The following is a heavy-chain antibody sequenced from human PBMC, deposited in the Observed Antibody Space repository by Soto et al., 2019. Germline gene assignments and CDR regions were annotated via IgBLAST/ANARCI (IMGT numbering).Heavy chain of an antibody. CDR1: GDSINNGFW. V-gene: IGHV4-4*02. J-gene: IGHJ6*02. Sequence: QVQLQESGPGLVKPSETLSLTCGVSGDSINNGFWWTWVRQPPGKGLEWIGEKHHSGSTNYNLSLKSRVSISLDKSKNQFSLNLSSVTAADTAVYFCASSSGWWHLDVWGQGTTVTLSS. D-gene: IGHD6-19*01. CDR2: KHHSGST. CDR3: ASSSGWWHLDV.